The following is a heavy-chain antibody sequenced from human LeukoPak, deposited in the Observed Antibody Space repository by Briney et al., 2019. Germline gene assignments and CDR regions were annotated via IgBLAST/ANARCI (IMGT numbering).Heavy chain of an antibody. D-gene: IGHD3-22*01. CDR2: INPYSGGT. J-gene: IGHJ4*02. CDR1: GYTFTGYF. V-gene: IGHV1-2*02. Sequence: ASVKVSRKASGYTFTGYFMHWVRQAPGQGLEWMGWINPYSGGTHYAQKFQGRVTMTRDTSISTAYMELSSLRSEDTAVYYCAGVYDSSGYYFKWGQGTLVTVSS. CDR3: AGVYDSSGYYFK.